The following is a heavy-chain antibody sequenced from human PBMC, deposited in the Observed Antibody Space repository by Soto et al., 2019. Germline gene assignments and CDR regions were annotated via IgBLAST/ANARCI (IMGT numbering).Heavy chain of an antibody. CDR1: GGSISSGDYY. D-gene: IGHD1-26*01. CDR2: IYYSGST. CDR3: ARDGAGGIVGPKDYYYYGMDV. J-gene: IGHJ6*02. V-gene: IGHV4-30-4*01. Sequence: NPSETLSLTCTVSGGSISSGDYYWSWIRQPPGKGLEWIGYIYYSGSTYYNPSLKSRVTISVDTSKNQFSLKLSSVTAADTAVYYCARDGAGGIVGPKDYYYYGMDVWGQGTTVTVSS.